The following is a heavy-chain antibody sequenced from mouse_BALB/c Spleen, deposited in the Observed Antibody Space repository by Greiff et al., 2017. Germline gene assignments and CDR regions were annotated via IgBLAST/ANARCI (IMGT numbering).Heavy chain of an antibody. V-gene: IGHV5-17*02. D-gene: IGHD3-1*01. CDR1: GFTFSSFG. CDR2: ISSGSSTI. J-gene: IGHJ4*01. Sequence: DVQLVESGGGLVQPGGSRKLSCAASGFTFSSFGMHWVRQAPEKGLEWVAYISSGSSTIYYADTVKGRFTISRDNPKNTLFLQMTSLRSEDTAMYYCARPGVYAMDYWGQGTSVTVSS. CDR3: ARPGVYAMDY.